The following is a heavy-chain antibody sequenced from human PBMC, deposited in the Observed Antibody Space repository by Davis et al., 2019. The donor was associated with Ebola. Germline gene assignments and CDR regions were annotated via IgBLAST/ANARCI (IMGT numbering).Heavy chain of an antibody. CDR1: GGSISSYY. CDR3: ATGHYGDSFDY. D-gene: IGHD4-17*01. V-gene: IGHV4-59*01. CDR2: INYSGST. J-gene: IGHJ4*02. Sequence: SETLSLSCTVSGGSISSYYWSWIRQPPGKGLEWIGYINYSGSTNYNPSLKSRVTISVDTSKNQFSLKLSSVTAADTAVYYCATGHYGDSFDYWGQGTLVTVSS.